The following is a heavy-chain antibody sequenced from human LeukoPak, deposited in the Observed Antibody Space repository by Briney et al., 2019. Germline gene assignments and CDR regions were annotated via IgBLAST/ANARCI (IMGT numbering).Heavy chain of an antibody. CDR2: ISSSSSYI. CDR1: GFTFSSYS. J-gene: IGHJ3*02. V-gene: IGHV3-21*01. Sequence: KPGGSLRLSCAASGFTFSSYSMNWVRQAPGKGLEWVSSISSSSSYIYYADSVKGRFTISRDNAKNSLYPQMNSLRAEDTAVYYCARVVAVAGRAFDIWGQGTMVTVSS. D-gene: IGHD6-19*01. CDR3: ARVVAVAGRAFDI.